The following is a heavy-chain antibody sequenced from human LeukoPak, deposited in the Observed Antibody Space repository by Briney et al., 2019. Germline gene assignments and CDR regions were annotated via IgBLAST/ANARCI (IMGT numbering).Heavy chain of an antibody. D-gene: IGHD3-22*01. CDR3: ASSRYDSSGYYGIIAY. CDR2: ITRSSNYI. CDR1: GFTFSSYS. J-gene: IGHJ4*02. V-gene: IGHV3-21*01. Sequence: PGGSLRLSCVASGFTFSSYSMNWVRQAPGKGLEWVSSITRSSNYIYYADSVKDRFTISIDNAKNSLYLQMNSLRAEDTAVYYCASSRYDSSGYYGIIAYWGQGTLVTVSS.